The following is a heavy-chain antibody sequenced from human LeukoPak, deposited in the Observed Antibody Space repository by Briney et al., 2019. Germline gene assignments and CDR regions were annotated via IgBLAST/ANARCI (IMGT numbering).Heavy chain of an antibody. J-gene: IGHJ4*02. CDR2: ISYDGSNK. Sequence: PGGSLRLSCAASGFTFSNYALHWVRQAPGKGLEWVAVISYDGSNKFYADSVRGRFTISRDNSKNTLFLQMNSLRPEDTAVYYCARGPDYDILADYFDYWGQGPLVTVSS. CDR3: ARGPDYDILADYFDY. D-gene: IGHD3-9*01. V-gene: IGHV3-30*04. CDR1: GFTFSNYA.